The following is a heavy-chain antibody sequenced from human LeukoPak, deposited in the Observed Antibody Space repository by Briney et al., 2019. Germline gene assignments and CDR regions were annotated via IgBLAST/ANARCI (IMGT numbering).Heavy chain of an antibody. CDR1: GGSISGLY. D-gene: IGHD1-1*01. J-gene: IGHJ6*03. CDR2: IYYSGST. Sequence: SETLSLTCTVSGGSISGLYWGWIRQPPGKGLEWIGYIYYSGSTTYNPSLKGRVTMSVDTSKNQFSLQLTSVTAADTAVYYCARRFPGYYYYMDVWGKGTTVTVSS. CDR3: ARRFPGYYYYMDV. V-gene: IGHV4-59*11.